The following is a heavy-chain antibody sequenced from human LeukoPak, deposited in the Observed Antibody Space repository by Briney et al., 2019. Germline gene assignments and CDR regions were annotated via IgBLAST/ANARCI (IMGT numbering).Heavy chain of an antibody. J-gene: IGHJ6*03. Sequence: SRTLPLTCPALVASFSSNYGSWIGQPAGRGLEWFGRSYTSGSTNYNPSLKSRVTMSVDTSKNQFSLKLSSVTAADTAVYYGARDLVGATTDYYYYYMDVWGKGTTVTVSS. CDR1: VASFSSNY. CDR2: SYTSGST. V-gene: IGHV4-4*07. D-gene: IGHD1-26*01. CDR3: ARDLVGATTDYYYYYMDV.